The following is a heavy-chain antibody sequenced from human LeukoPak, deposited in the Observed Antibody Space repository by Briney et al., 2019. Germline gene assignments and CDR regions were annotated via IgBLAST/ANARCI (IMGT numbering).Heavy chain of an antibody. CDR2: IYYSGST. V-gene: IGHV4-39*01. CDR3: ASRNSGSYYPYYFDY. CDR1: GGSVSSSSYY. D-gene: IGHD1-26*01. Sequence: NPSETLSLTCTVSGGSVSSSSYYWGWIRQPPGKGLEWIGSIYYSGSTYYNPSLKSRVTISVDTSKNQFSLKLSSVTAADTAVYYCASRNSGSYYPYYFDYWGQETLVTVSS. J-gene: IGHJ4*02.